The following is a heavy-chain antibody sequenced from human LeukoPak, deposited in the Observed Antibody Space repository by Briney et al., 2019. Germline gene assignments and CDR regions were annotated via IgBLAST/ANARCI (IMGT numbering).Heavy chain of an antibody. D-gene: IGHD1-26*01. V-gene: IGHV1-2*02. CDR2: INPNSGGT. Sequence: ASVKVSCKVSGYTLTELSMHWVRQAPGQGLEWMGWINPNSGGTNYAQKFQGRVTMTRDTSISTAYMELSRLRSDDTAVYYCARELYSGSYFDYWGQGTLVTVSS. CDR3: ARELYSGSYFDY. J-gene: IGHJ4*02. CDR1: GYTLTELS.